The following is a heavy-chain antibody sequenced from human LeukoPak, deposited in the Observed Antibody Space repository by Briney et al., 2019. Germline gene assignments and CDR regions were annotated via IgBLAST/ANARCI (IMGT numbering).Heavy chain of an antibody. CDR2: IRYDVSNK. D-gene: IGHD2-15*01. CDR1: GFTFSSYG. J-gene: IGHJ4*02. Sequence: GGSLRLSCAASGFTFSSYGMHWVRQAPGKGLEWVAFIRYDVSNKYYADSVKGRLTISRDNSKNTLYLQMNSLRAEDTAVYYCAKSGYCSGGSCPFDYWGQGTLVTVSS. CDR3: AKSGYCSGGSCPFDY. V-gene: IGHV3-30*02.